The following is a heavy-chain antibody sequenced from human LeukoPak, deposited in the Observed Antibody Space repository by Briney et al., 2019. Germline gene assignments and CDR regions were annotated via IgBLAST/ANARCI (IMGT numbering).Heavy chain of an antibody. Sequence: ASVKVSCMASGYTFTGYYMHWVRQAPGQGLEWMGWINPNSGGTNYAQKFQGRVTMTRDTSISTAYMELSRLRSDDTAVYYCARGDIVVVPAQNWFDPWGQGTLVTVSS. CDR3: ARGDIVVVPAQNWFDP. CDR2: INPNSGGT. CDR1: GYTFTGYY. V-gene: IGHV1-2*02. D-gene: IGHD2-2*01. J-gene: IGHJ5*02.